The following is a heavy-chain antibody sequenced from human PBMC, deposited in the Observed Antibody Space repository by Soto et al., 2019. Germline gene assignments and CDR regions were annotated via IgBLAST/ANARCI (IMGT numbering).Heavy chain of an antibody. J-gene: IGHJ4*02. CDR2: IYHSGST. CDR3: ATVRSGWGIDY. Sequence: QLHLQESGSGLVKPSQTLSLTCAVSGGSISSGGYSWSWIRQPPGKGLHYIGYIYHSGSTYYNPSLKSRVPISVDRSKNQSALKLSSVRAADTAVYYCATVRSGWGIDYWGQGTLVTVSS. D-gene: IGHD6-19*01. CDR1: GGSISSGGYS. V-gene: IGHV4-30-2*01.